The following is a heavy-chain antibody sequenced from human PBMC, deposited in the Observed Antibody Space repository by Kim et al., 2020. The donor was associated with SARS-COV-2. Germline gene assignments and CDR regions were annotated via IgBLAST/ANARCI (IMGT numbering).Heavy chain of an antibody. Sequence: SETLSLTCTVSGGSISSYYWSWIRQPPGKGLEWIGYIYYSGSTNYNPSLKSRVTISVDTSKNQFSLKLSSVTAADTAVYYCARDRLGHYFDYWGQGTLVT. CDR1: GGSISSYY. V-gene: IGHV4-59*01. J-gene: IGHJ4*02. CDR3: ARDRLGHYFDY. CDR2: IYYSGST. D-gene: IGHD3-10*01.